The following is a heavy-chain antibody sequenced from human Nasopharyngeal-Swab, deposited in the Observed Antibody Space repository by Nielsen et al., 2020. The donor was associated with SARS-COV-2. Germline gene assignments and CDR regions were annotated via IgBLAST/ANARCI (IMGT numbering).Heavy chain of an antibody. Sequence: ASVKVSCKASGYTFTSYGISWVRQAPGQGLEWMGWISAYNGNTNYAQKLQGRVTMTTDTSTSTAYMELRSLRSDDTAVYYCASRIRPYYGSGSYSSHYGMDVWGQGTTVTVS. J-gene: IGHJ6*02. CDR2: ISAYNGNT. CDR1: GYTFTSYG. CDR3: ASRIRPYYGSGSYSSHYGMDV. V-gene: IGHV1-18*01. D-gene: IGHD3-10*01.